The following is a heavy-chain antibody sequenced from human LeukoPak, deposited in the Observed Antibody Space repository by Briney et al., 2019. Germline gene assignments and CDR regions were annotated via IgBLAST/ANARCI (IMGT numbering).Heavy chain of an antibody. CDR2: IYYSGST. J-gene: IGHJ4*02. CDR1: GGSISSSSYY. Sequence: MPSETLSLTCTVSGGSISSSSYYWGWIRQPPGKGLEWIGSIYYSGSTYYNPSLKSRVTISVDTSKNQFSLKLSSVTAADTAVYYCARLVSFLLVPTYGKDYYGSGSYHHDDYWGQGTLVTVSS. CDR3: ARLVSFLLVPTYGKDYYGSGSYHHDDY. D-gene: IGHD3-10*01. V-gene: IGHV4-39*01.